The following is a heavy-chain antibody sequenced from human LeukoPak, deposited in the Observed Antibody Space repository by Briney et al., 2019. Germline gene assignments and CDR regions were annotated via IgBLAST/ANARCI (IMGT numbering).Heavy chain of an antibody. Sequence: ASETLSLTCTVSGGSISSYNWSWIRQPPGKGLEWIGYIYYSGSTNYNPSLKSRVTISVDTSKNQFSLKLSSVTAADTAVYYCARQSRDGYNFDYWGQGTLVTVSS. D-gene: IGHD5-24*01. CDR1: GGSISSYN. CDR2: IYYSGST. CDR3: ARQSRDGYNFDY. V-gene: IGHV4-59*08. J-gene: IGHJ4*02.